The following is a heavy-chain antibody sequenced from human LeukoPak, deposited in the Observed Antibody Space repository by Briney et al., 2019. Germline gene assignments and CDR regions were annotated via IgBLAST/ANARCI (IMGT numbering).Heavy chain of an antibody. Sequence: GGSLRLSCAASGFTFSTYWMNWVRQAPGMGREWVASIKQDGSQKYYMDSVKGRFTISRDNAKNSLDLQMNSLRAEDTAVYYCARDYFVDGSNSKIFFDSWGQGTLVAVSS. D-gene: IGHD5-24*01. CDR2: IKQDGSQK. J-gene: IGHJ4*02. V-gene: IGHV3-7*01. CDR3: ARDYFVDGSNSKIFFDS. CDR1: GFTFSTYW.